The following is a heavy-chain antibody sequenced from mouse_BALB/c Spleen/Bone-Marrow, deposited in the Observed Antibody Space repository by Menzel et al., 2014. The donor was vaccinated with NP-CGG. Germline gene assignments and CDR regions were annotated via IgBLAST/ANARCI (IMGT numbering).Heavy chain of an antibody. D-gene: IGHD1-2*01. V-gene: IGHV14-3*02. CDR1: GFNIKDTY. J-gene: IGHJ4*01. CDR3: ASATTATYYAMDY. CDR2: IDPANGNT. Sequence: EVQLQQSGAELVKPGASVKLSCTASGFNIKDTYMHWVKQRPEQGLEWIGRIDPANGNTKYDPKFQGKATITTDTSSNTAYLQVSSLTSEDTAVYYCASATTATYYAMDYWGQGTSVTVSS.